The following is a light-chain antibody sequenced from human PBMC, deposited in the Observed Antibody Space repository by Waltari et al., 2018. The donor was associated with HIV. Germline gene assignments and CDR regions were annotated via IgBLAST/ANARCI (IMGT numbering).Light chain of an antibody. CDR3: QSYFASNDVI. CDR2: GNN. Sequence: NFMLTQPHSVSESPGKTVTISCTRSSGCIARNYVQWYQQRPGGAPTTVIYGNNQRPSGVPDRFSGAIDSSSNSASLTISGLKTDDEADYYCQSYFASNDVIFGGGTTLTVL. J-gene: IGLJ2*01. CDR1: SGCIARNY. V-gene: IGLV6-57*04.